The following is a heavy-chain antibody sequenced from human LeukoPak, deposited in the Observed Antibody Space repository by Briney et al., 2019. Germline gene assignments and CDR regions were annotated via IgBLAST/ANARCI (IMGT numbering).Heavy chain of an antibody. J-gene: IGHJ5*02. CDR1: GFTFSNYW. V-gene: IGHV3-7*01. CDR3: TRGRLTMT. Sequence: QPGGSLRLSCAASGFTFSNYWMSWVRQAPGKGLEWVANIKQDGSEKYYVDSVKGRFIISRDNAKNSLYLQMNSLRVEDTAVYYCTRGRLTMTWGQGTLVTVSS. D-gene: IGHD3-22*01. CDR2: IKQDGSEK.